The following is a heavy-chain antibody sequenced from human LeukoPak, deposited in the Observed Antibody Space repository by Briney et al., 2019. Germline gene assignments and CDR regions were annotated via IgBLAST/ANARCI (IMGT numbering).Heavy chain of an antibody. CDR1: GFPVRTYY. J-gene: IGHJ5*02. V-gene: IGHV3-53*01. Sequence: GGSLRLSCAVYGFPVRTYYMTWVRQAPGKELEWVSIIYSGGLTYYADSVQGRFTISIDESRNSVFLHLNSLRHENTAVYYCARDARKVGSGLDLWGLGTLVTVSS. CDR2: IYSGGLT. CDR3: ARDARKVGSGLDL. D-gene: IGHD3-3*01.